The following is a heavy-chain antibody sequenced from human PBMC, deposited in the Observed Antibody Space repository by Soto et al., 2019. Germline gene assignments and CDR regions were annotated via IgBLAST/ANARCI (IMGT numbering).Heavy chain of an antibody. Sequence: EVQLLESGGGLVQPGESLRLSCAASGFTFSSYAMSWVRQAPGGLEWVSVISGSDESTYYANSVRGRFTISRDNSKNTLQLQMHTLRAEDTAVYYCAKMSRSFTFAYWGQGTLVTVSS. D-gene: IGHD6-6*01. CDR2: ISGSDEST. CDR1: GFTFSSYA. CDR3: AKMSRSFTFAY. V-gene: IGHV3-23*01. J-gene: IGHJ4*02.